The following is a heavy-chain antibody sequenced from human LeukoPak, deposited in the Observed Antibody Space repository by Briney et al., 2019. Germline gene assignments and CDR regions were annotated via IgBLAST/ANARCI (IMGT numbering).Heavy chain of an antibody. CDR1: GGSFSGYY. CDR3: ARYGDYGGSIDY. V-gene: IGHV4-34*01. CDR2: INHSGST. Sequence: SETLSLTCAVYGGSFSGYYWSWIRQPPGKGLEWIGEINHSGSTNYNPSLKSRVTISVDTSKNQFSLKLSSVTAADTAVYYCARYGDYGGSIDYWGQGTLVTVSS. J-gene: IGHJ4*02. D-gene: IGHD4-17*01.